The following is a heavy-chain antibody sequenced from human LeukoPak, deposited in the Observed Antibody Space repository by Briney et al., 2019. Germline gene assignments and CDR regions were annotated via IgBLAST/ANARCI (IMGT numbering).Heavy chain of an antibody. CDR3: ARNFEI. J-gene: IGHJ3*02. Sequence: SETLSLTCAVSGYSLGKNYYWGWIRQPPGKGLEWIGRIYGTGSTSYNPSLMSRVTISVDTSQNQFSLKLSSVTAADTAVYYCARNFEIWGQGTMVTVSS. CDR2: IYGTGST. V-gene: IGHV4-38-2*01. CDR1: GYSLGKNYY.